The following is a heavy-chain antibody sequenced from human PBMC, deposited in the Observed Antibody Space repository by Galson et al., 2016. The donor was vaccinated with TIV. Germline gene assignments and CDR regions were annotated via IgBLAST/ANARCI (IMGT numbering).Heavy chain of an antibody. D-gene: IGHD5-24*01. V-gene: IGHV4-30-4*01. Sequence: TLSLTCSVSGGSMSGGGYYWNWIRQPPGKGLECIGHIYYSGSTSYNPTLKRRVVISVDTSKTQFSLKVTSVTAADTAVYYCARGSPAGRLTATKLGDAFDIWGQGTKVAVSS. CDR1: GGSMSGGGYY. J-gene: IGHJ3*02. CDR3: ARGSPAGRLTATKLGDAFDI. CDR2: IYYSGST.